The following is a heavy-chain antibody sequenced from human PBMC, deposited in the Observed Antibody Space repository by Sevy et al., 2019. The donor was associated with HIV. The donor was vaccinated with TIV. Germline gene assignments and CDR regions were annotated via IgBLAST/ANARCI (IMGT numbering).Heavy chain of an antibody. CDR3: VSEEAPYRNIRYCSSNNCFYNWFHP. CDR2: ISSDGDNT. CDR1: GFTFNDYA. V-gene: IGHV3-30-3*01. J-gene: IGHJ5*02. D-gene: IGHD2-2*01. Sequence: GGSLRLSCAASGFTFNDYALHWVRQAPGKGLEWVAIISSDGDNTYYADTVKGRFTISRDNSKNTVYLQMNRLRAEETGFYYGVSEEAPYRNIRYCSSNNCFYNWFHPRGQGTLVTVSS.